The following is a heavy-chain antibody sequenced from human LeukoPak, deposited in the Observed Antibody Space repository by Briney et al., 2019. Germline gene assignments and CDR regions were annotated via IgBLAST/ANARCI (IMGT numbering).Heavy chain of an antibody. CDR1: GFTFSSYS. J-gene: IGHJ3*02. V-gene: IGHV3-48*01. CDR2: ISSSSSTI. Sequence: PGGSLRLSCAASGFTFSSYSMNWVRQAPGKGLEWVSYISSSSSTIYYADSVKGRFTISRDNAKNSLYLQMNSLRAEDTAVYYCAGDDRGYRSPIDAFDIWGQGTMVTVSS. D-gene: IGHD3-22*01. CDR3: AGDDRGYRSPIDAFDI.